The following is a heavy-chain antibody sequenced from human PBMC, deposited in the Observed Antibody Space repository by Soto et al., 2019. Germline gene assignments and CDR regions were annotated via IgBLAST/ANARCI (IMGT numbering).Heavy chain of an antibody. V-gene: IGHV4-30-2*01. CDR3: ARDTREGYYFEY. CDR1: GDSIGSGGCS. J-gene: IGHJ4*02. Sequence: SEPLSLTCAVSGDSIGSGGCSWTWIRQPPGKGLEWIGHIYQSGSTLYNPSLESRVAISVDKSKNLFSLDLSSVTAADTAVYYCARDTREGYYFEYRGQGILVTVSS. CDR2: IYQSGST.